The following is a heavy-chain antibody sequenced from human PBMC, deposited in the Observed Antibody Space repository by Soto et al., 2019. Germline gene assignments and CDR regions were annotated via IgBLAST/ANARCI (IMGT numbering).Heavy chain of an antibody. CDR1: GGSISSYY. J-gene: IGHJ4*02. D-gene: IGHD3-9*01. V-gene: IGHV4-59*01. Sequence: SETLSLTCTVSGGSISSYYWSWIRQPPGKGLEWIGYIYYSGSTNYNPSLKSRVTISVDTSKNQFSLKLSSVTAADTAVYYCARSGRYDILTGYYFYFDYWGQGTLVTVSS. CDR2: IYYSGST. CDR3: ARSGRYDILTGYYFYFDY.